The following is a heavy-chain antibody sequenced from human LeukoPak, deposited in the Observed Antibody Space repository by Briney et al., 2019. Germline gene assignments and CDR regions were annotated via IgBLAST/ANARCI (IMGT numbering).Heavy chain of an antibody. Sequence: GGSLRLSCSASGFTVSSNYMSWVRQAPGKGLEWVSVIYSGGSTYYADSLKGRFPISRDNSKNTLYLQMNSLTAADTAVYYCAKGVGEFGFRFDSWGQGTLVTVSS. J-gene: IGHJ4*02. D-gene: IGHD3-16*01. CDR2: IYSGGST. CDR1: GFTVSSNY. V-gene: IGHV3-53*01. CDR3: AKGVGEFGFRFDS.